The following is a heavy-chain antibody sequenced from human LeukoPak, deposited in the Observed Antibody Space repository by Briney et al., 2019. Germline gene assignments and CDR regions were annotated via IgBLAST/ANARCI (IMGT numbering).Heavy chain of an antibody. J-gene: IGHJ4*02. CDR1: GFTFGTYT. D-gene: IGHD2-2*01. CDR2: VTADST. Sequence: GGSLRLSCAASGFTFGTYTMSWVRQAPGKGLEWVSTVTADSTYYADSVKGRFTISRDSSKNTLYLQMNSLRAEETAVYYCAKGATGYCSSTSCLYYFDYWGQGTLVTVSS. CDR3: AKGATGYCSSTSCLYYFDY. V-gene: IGHV3-23*01.